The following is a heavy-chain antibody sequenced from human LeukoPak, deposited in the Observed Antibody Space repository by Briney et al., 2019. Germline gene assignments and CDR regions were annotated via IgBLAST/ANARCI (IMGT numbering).Heavy chain of an antibody. CDR2: IYSGGST. Sequence: GGSLRLSCAASGFTFSSYWMSWVRQAPGKGLEWVSVIYSGGSTYYADSVKGRFTISRDNSKNTLYLQMNSLRAEDTAVYYCAREDYDFWSGSWFDPWGQGTLVTVSS. V-gene: IGHV3-66*02. D-gene: IGHD3-3*01. J-gene: IGHJ5*02. CDR1: GFTFSSYW. CDR3: AREDYDFWSGSWFDP.